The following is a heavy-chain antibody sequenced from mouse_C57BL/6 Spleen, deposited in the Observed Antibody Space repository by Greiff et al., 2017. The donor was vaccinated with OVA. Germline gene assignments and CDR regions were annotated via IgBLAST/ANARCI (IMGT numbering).Heavy chain of an antibody. CDR1: GFSFNTYA. V-gene: IGHV10-1*01. J-gene: IGHJ3*01. CDR3: VRHGPHRLSFAY. CDR2: IRSKSNNYAT. Sequence: VQLKESGGGLVQPKGSLKLSCAASGFSFNTYAMNWVRQAPGKGLEWVARIRSKSNNYATYYADSVKDRFTISRDDSESMLYLQMNNLKTEDTAMYYCVRHGPHRLSFAYWGQGTLVTVSA.